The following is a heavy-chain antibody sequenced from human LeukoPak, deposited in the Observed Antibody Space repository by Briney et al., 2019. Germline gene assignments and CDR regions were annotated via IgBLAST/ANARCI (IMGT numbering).Heavy chain of an antibody. CDR1: EFTFSDYW. Sequence: GGSLRLSCAASEFTFSDYWMSWVRQAPGKGLEWVGRIKSKTDGGTTDYAAPVKGRFTISRDDSKNTLYLQMNSLKTEDTAVYYCTTEGMATGYFDYWGQGTLVTVSS. J-gene: IGHJ4*02. CDR2: IKSKTDGGTT. V-gene: IGHV3-15*01. D-gene: IGHD5-24*01. CDR3: TTEGMATGYFDY.